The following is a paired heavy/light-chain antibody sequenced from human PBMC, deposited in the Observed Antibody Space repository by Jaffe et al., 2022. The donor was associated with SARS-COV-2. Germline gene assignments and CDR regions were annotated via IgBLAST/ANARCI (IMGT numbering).Light chain of an antibody. CDR2: WAS. Sequence: DIVMTQSPVSLAVSLGERATINCKSSQSVLYSSNNKNYLAWYQHKPGQPPRLLIYWASTRESGVPDRFSGTGSGTDFTLTISSLQAEDVAVYYCQQYYTTPRTFGQGTKVEIK. CDR3: QQYYTTPRT. CDR1: QSVLYSSNNKNY. J-gene: IGKJ1*01. V-gene: IGKV4-1*01.
Heavy chain of an antibody. CDR3: ARDQGHYDYVWGSYRPVDY. Sequence: EVQLLESGGGLVQPGGSLRLSCAASGFTFSTYAVTWVRQAPGKGLEWVSSISGSGGRTQYADSVKGRFTISRDNSKNTLYLQMNSLRAEDTAVYYCARDQGHYDYVWGSYRPVDYWGQGTLVTVSS. CDR1: GFTFSTYA. J-gene: IGHJ4*02. V-gene: IGHV3-23*01. CDR2: ISGSGGRT. D-gene: IGHD3-16*02.